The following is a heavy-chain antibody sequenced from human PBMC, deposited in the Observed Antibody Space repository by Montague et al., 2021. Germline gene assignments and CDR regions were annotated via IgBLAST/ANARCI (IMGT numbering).Heavy chain of an antibody. V-gene: IGHV3-23*01. Sequence: SLRLSCAASGFTFSSYAMTWVRQAPGKGLEWVSLIVGNGGNTFYADSVKGRFTISRDNAKNSLYLQMNSLRAEDTALYYCAKDETRGYSYGTPDYWGQGTLVTVSS. CDR2: IVGNGGNT. D-gene: IGHD5-18*01. J-gene: IGHJ4*02. CDR1: GFTFSSYA. CDR3: AKDETRGYSYGTPDY.